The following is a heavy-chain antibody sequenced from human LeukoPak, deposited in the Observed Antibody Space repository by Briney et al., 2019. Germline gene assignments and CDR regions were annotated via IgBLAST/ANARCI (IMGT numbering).Heavy chain of an antibody. CDR3: ARESSGRAGAFDY. CDR1: GYTFTNQW. CDR2: IYPGDSDT. D-gene: IGHD6-19*01. J-gene: IGHJ4*02. V-gene: IGHV5-51*01. Sequence: GESLKISCKTSGYTFTNQWIGWVRQMPGKGLEWMGIIYPGDSDTRYSPSFQGQVTFSADKSIRTAYLQWSSLKASDTAMYYCARESSGRAGAFDYWGQGTLVTVSS.